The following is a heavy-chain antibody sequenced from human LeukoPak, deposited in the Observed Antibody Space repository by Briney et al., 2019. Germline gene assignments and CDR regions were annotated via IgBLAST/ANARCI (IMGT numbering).Heavy chain of an antibody. Sequence: PSETLSLTCAVYGGSFSGYYWSWIRQPPGKGLEWIGEINHSGSTNYNPSLKSRVTISVDTSKNQFSLKLSSVTAADTAVYYCARVRYCSGGSCYPGRFYYYGMDVWGQGTTVTVSS. CDR1: GGSFSGYY. V-gene: IGHV4-34*01. J-gene: IGHJ6*02. D-gene: IGHD2-15*01. CDR2: INHSGST. CDR3: ARVRYCSGGSCYPGRFYYYGMDV.